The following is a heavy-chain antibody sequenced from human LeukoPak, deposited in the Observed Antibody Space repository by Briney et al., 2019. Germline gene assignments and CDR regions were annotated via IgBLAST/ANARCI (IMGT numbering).Heavy chain of an antibody. Sequence: GGSLRLSCAASGFTFNSYVMSWVRQAPGKGLEWVSAINGGGGNTYYADSVKGRFTISRDNSKNMVYLQMNSLRADDTAVYYCAKYSSGWYLFDYWGQGTLVTVSS. D-gene: IGHD6-19*01. J-gene: IGHJ4*02. CDR1: GFTFNSYV. CDR3: AKYSSGWYLFDY. V-gene: IGHV3-23*01. CDR2: INGGGGNT.